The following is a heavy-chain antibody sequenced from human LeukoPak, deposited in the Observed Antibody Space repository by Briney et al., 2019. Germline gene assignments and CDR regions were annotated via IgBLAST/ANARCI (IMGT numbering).Heavy chain of an antibody. CDR3: ARDRGYDNAFDI. Sequence: GGSLRLSCAASGFTFSSSAMSWVRQAPGKGLVWVSRINSDGSSTSYADSVKGRFTISRDNAKNTLYLQMNSLRAEDTAVYYCARDRGYDNAFDIWGQGTMVTVSS. D-gene: IGHD5-12*01. V-gene: IGHV3-74*01. J-gene: IGHJ3*02. CDR2: INSDGSST. CDR1: GFTFSSSA.